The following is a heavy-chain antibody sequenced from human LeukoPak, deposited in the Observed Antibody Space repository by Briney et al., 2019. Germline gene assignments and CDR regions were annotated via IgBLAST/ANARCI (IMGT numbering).Heavy chain of an antibody. CDR1: GFTFSTYG. Sequence: PGGSLRLSCAASGFTFSTYGMHWVRQAPGKGLEWVAFIRYDGSNEYYADSVKGRFTISRDNSKNALYLQMNSLRAEDTAVYYCAKDRGPPRRYSRGWYDGSFDYWGQGTLVAVSS. D-gene: IGHD6-19*01. CDR3: AKDRGPPRRYSRGWYDGSFDY. CDR2: IRYDGSNE. J-gene: IGHJ4*02. V-gene: IGHV3-30*02.